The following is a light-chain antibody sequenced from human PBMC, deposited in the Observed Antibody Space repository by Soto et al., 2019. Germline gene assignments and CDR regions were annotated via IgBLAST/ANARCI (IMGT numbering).Light chain of an antibody. V-gene: IGLV2-23*01. CDR1: SSDVGSYNL. CDR3: CSYTGSSTSWV. Sequence: QSVLTQPASVSGSPGQSITISCTGTSSDVGSYNLVSWYQQHPDTAPKLIIYEGSKRPSGVSHRFSGSKSGNTASLTISGLQAEDEAGYYCCSYTGSSTSWVFGGGTKLTVL. CDR2: EGS. J-gene: IGLJ3*02.